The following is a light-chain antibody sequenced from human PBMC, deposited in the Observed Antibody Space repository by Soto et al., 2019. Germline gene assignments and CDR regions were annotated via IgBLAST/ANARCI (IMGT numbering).Light chain of an antibody. CDR3: QQAISFPPT. J-gene: IGKJ1*01. Sequence: DIQMTQSPSSVSASVGDRVTITCRASQAIDSWLAWYQQKPGEAPKLLIFTGSLLHSGVPPRFSGIGTGTEVPLTIRLRRPEGWATYYCQQAISFPPTSGQGTKVDIK. V-gene: IGKV1-12*01. CDR2: TGS. CDR1: QAIDSW.